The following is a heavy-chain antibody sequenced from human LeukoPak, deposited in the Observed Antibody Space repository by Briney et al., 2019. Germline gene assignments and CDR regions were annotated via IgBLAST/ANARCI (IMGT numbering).Heavy chain of an antibody. CDR1: GGSFSGYY. J-gene: IGHJ4*02. CDR3: ASLDSSGAYGYYFDY. V-gene: IGHV4-34*01. D-gene: IGHD3-22*01. Sequence: SETLSLTCAVYGGSFSGYYWSWIRQPPGKGLEWIGEINHSGSTNYNPSLKSRVTISVDTSKNQFSLKLSSVTAADTAVYYCASLDSSGAYGYYFDYWGQGTLVTVSS. CDR2: INHSGST.